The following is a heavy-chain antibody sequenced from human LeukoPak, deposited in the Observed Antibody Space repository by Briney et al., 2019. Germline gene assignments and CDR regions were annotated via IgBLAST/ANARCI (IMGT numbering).Heavy chain of an antibody. CDR1: GGTFSSYA. CDR3: ARGDRSSSILEDAFDI. Sequence: SVKVSCKASGGTFSSYAISWVRQAPGQGLEWMGGIIPIFGTANYAQKFQGRVTITTDESTSTAYMDLSRLTSDDTAVYYCARGDRSSSILEDAFDIWGQGTLVTVSS. CDR2: IIPIFGTA. V-gene: IGHV1-69*05. D-gene: IGHD6-6*01. J-gene: IGHJ3*02.